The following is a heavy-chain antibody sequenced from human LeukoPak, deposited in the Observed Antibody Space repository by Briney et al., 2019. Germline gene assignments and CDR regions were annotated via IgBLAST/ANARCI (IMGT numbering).Heavy chain of an antibody. J-gene: IGHJ4*02. CDR2: INPNSGGT. CDR1: GYTFTGYY. CDR3: AHSGAYYYDSSGFDY. D-gene: IGHD3-22*01. V-gene: IGHV1-2*06. Sequence: ASVKVSCKASGYTFTGYYMHWVRQAPGQGLEWMGRINPNSGGTNYAQKFQGRLTITKDTSKNQVVLTMTNMDPVDTATYYCAHSGAYYYDSSGFDYWGQGTLVTVSS.